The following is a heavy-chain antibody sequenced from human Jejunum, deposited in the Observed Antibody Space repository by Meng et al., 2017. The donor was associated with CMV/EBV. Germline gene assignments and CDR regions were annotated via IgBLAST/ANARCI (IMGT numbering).Heavy chain of an antibody. Sequence: SCKASGYTFTGYYLHWVRQAPGQGLEWMGRINPDSGSTNYAQKFQDRVSLTTDTSISTAHMELVWLRSDDTALYYCARDWGKGGLDYWGQGTLVTVSS. J-gene: IGHJ4*02. CDR3: ARDWGKGGLDY. D-gene: IGHD3-16*01. V-gene: IGHV1-2*06. CDR2: INPDSGST. CDR1: GYTFTGYY.